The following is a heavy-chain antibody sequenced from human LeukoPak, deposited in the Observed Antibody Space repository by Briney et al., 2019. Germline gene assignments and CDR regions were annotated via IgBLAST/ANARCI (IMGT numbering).Heavy chain of an antibody. CDR1: GFTLSTYW. J-gene: IGHJ4*02. CDR2: INPDGSGK. D-gene: IGHD3-16*01. Sequence: GGSLRLSCEASGFTLSTYWMNWVRQVPGKGLDWVANINPDGSGKRYVDSAKGRFTIARDNADNSLSLQMNSLRAEDTAVYYCASWGAGGNSWGQGTLVTVSS. CDR3: ASWGAGGNS. V-gene: IGHV3-7*01.